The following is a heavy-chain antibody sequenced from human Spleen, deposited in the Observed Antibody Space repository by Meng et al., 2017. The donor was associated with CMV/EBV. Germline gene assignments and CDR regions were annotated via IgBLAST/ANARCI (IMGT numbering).Heavy chain of an antibody. Sequence: SGFSFSSYRLRWVRQAPVKGLEWVSSISSSNTYIYYADSLKGRFTISRDNAKNSVYLQINSLRAEDSAVYYCARAGATVSTSNNWFDPWGQGTLVTVSS. CDR1: GFSFSSYR. CDR3: ARAGATVSTSNNWFDP. D-gene: IGHD4-11*01. J-gene: IGHJ5*02. V-gene: IGHV3-21*01. CDR2: ISSSNTYI.